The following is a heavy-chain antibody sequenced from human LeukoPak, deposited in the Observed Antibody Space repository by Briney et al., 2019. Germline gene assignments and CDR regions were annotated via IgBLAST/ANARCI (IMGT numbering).Heavy chain of an antibody. V-gene: IGHV4-38-2*01. CDR1: GYSISSGYY. D-gene: IGHD2-2*01. CDR3: ARRLGYCSRTSCYYYFDY. Sequence: SETLSLTCAVSGYSISSGYYWGWIRQPPGNGLEWIGSIYHSGSTYYNPSLKSRVTISVDTSKNQFSLKLSSVTAADTAVYYCARRLGYCSRTSCYYYFDYWGQGTLVTVSS. J-gene: IGHJ4*02. CDR2: IYHSGST.